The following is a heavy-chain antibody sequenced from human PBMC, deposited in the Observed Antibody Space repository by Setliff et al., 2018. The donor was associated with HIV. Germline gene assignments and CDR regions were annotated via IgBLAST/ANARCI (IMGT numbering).Heavy chain of an antibody. Sequence: SETLSLTCTVSGGSISGHYWSWIRQPPGKGLEWIGEINHSGSTNYNPSLKSRVTISVDTSKNQFSLKLSSVTAADTAVYYCARGGDDAFDIWGQGTMVTVSS. V-gene: IGHV4-34*01. CDR2: INHSGST. CDR1: GGSISGHY. CDR3: ARGGDDAFDI. J-gene: IGHJ3*02.